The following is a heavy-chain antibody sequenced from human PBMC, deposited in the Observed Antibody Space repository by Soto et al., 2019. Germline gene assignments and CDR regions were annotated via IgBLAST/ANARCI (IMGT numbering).Heavy chain of an antibody. Sequence: GSLRLSCAASGFTFSSYAMSWVRQAPGKGLEWVSAISGSGGSTYYADSVKGRFTISRDNSKNTLYLQMNSLRAEDTAVYYCAKTPTYYYDSSGYYYSVMFDYWGQGTLVTVSS. CDR2: ISGSGGST. CDR3: AKTPTYYYDSSGYYYSVMFDY. CDR1: GFTFSSYA. D-gene: IGHD3-22*01. V-gene: IGHV3-23*01. J-gene: IGHJ4*02.